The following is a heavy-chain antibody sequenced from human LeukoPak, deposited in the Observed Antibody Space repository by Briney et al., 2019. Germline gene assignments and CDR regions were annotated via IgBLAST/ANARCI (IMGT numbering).Heavy chain of an antibody. J-gene: IGHJ3*02. V-gene: IGHV1-46*01. Sequence: ASVKVSCKASGYTFTSYYMHWVRQAPGQGLEWMGIINPSGGSTSYAQKFQGRVTMTRDMSTSTVYMELSSLRSEDTAVYYCATGGILNYGGNPPDAFDIWAKGQWSPSLQ. D-gene: IGHD4-23*01. CDR2: INPSGGST. CDR1: GYTFTSYY. CDR3: ATGGILNYGGNPPDAFDI.